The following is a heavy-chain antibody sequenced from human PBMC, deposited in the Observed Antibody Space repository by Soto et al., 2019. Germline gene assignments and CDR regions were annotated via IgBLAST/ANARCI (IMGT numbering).Heavy chain of an antibody. CDR1: GYTFPRYG. D-gene: IGHD3-16*01. V-gene: IGHV1-18*01. Sequence: QVQLVQSGAEVKNPGASVKVSCKASGYTFPRYGLAWARQAPGQGLEWMGWINTYNGNTNYAQNVQGRVTLTTDTSTSTAYMELRSLRSNDTAIYYCAMVDVYVTPSPQDVWGQGTTVIVSS. CDR3: AMVDVYVTPSPQDV. CDR2: INTYNGNT. J-gene: IGHJ6*02.